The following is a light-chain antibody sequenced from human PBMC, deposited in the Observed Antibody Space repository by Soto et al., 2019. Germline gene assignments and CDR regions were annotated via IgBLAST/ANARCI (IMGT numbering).Light chain of an antibody. Sequence: QSVLTQPASVSGSPGQSITISCTGTSSDVGGYNYVSWYQQHPGKAPKLMIYDVSNRPSGVSNRFSGSKSGNTASLTISGLQAEDEDDYYCSSYTSSSTVVFGGGTKVTV. J-gene: IGLJ2*01. CDR2: DVS. CDR1: SSDVGGYNY. V-gene: IGLV2-14*01. CDR3: SSYTSSSTVV.